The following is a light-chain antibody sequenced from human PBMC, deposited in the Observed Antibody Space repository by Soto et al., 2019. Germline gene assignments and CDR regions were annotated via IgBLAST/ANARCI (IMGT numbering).Light chain of an antibody. CDR3: HQAISFPIT. J-gene: IGKJ5*01. CDR2: TAS. Sequence: DIQMTQSPSSVSASVGDSVTITCRASESISTWLAWYRQKPGKAPELLIYTASNLQSGVPSRFSGRGSGTDFTLTISSLQPEDFATYYCHQAISFPITFGQGTRREIK. V-gene: IGKV1-12*01. CDR1: ESISTW.